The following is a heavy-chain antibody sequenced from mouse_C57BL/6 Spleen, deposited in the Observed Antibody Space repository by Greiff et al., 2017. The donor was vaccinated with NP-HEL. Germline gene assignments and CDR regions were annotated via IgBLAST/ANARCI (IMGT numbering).Heavy chain of an antibody. J-gene: IGHJ2*01. Sequence: QVQLHQPGAELVKPGASVKLSCKASGYTFTSYWMHWVKQRPGQGLEWIGMIHPNSGSTNYNEKFKSKATLTVDKSSSTAYMQLSSLTSEDSAVYYCARRGLLYFDYWGQGTTLTVSS. CDR1: GYTFTSYW. D-gene: IGHD1-1*01. CDR2: IHPNSGST. V-gene: IGHV1-64*01. CDR3: ARRGLLYFDY.